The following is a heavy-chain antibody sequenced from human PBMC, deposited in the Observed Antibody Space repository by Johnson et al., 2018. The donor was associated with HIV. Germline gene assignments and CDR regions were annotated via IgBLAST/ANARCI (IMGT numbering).Heavy chain of an antibody. CDR2: IYSGGSP. D-gene: IGHD5-18*01. V-gene: IGHV3-66*01. Sequence: VQLVESGGGLVQPGGSLRLSCAASGFTVSSNYMSWVRQAPGKGLEWVSVIYSGGSPYYADSVKGRFTISRDNSKNTLYLQMNSLRPEDTAVYYCARDPRGEAMALDAFDIWGQGTMVTVSS. CDR3: ARDPRGEAMALDAFDI. CDR1: GFTVSSNY. J-gene: IGHJ3*02.